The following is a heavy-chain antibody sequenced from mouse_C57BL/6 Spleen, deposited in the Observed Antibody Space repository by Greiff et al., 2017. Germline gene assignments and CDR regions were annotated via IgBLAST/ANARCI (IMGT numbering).Heavy chain of an antibody. V-gene: IGHV1-50*01. CDR1: GYTFTSYW. D-gene: IGHD1-1*01. CDR2: IDPSDSYT. CDR3: ARYRGYYYGSSFYWYFDV. Sequence: QVHVKQPGAELVKPGASVKLSCKASGYTFTSYWMQWVKQRPGQGLEWIGEIDPSDSYTNYNQKFKGKATLTVDTSSSTAYMQLSSLTSEDSAVYYCARYRGYYYGSSFYWYFDVWGTGTTVTVSS. J-gene: IGHJ1*03.